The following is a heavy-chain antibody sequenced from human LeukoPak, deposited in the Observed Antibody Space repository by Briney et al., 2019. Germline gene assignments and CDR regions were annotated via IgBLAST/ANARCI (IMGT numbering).Heavy chain of an antibody. Sequence: PGGSLRLSCAASGFTLKNYAMSWVRQAPGKGLEWLSAIKSGDNIYYADSVKGRFTISRDNSKNTLSLPMNSLRADDTALYFCAKRGDSEYFHYWGQGTLVTVSS. J-gene: IGHJ1*01. V-gene: IGHV3-23*01. CDR3: AKRGDSEYFHY. CDR2: IKSGDNI. CDR1: GFTLKNYA. D-gene: IGHD2-21*01.